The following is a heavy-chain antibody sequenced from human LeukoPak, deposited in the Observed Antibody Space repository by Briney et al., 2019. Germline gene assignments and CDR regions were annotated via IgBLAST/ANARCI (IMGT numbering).Heavy chain of an antibody. CDR2: TGSSTI. CDR3: AKDLGRYRNNYFDY. J-gene: IGHJ4*02. D-gene: IGHD1-26*01. CDR1: QFTFRNYE. V-gene: IGHV3-48*03. Sequence: PGGSLRLTCTTSQFTFRNYEVNWVRQAPGKGLEWISFTGSSTIQYADSVTGRFTISRDDSKNTLYLQMNSLRAEDTAVYYCAKDLGRYRNNYFDYWGQGTLVTVSS.